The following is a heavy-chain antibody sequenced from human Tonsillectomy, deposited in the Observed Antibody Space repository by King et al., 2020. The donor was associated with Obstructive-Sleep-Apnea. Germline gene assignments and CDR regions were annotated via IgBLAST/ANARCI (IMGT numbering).Heavy chain of an antibody. V-gene: IGHV1-24*01. J-gene: IGHJ4*02. D-gene: IGHD5-12*01. CDR1: GYTLTELS. CDR3: AINIVATIYGADQTHLTDY. CDR2: FDPEDGET. Sequence: VQLVQSGAEVKKPGASVKVSCKVSGYTLTELSMHWVRQAPGKGLEWMGGFDPEDGETIYAQKFQGRVTMTGDTSTDTAYMELSSLRSEDTAVYYCAINIVATIYGADQTHLTDYWGQGTLVTVSS.